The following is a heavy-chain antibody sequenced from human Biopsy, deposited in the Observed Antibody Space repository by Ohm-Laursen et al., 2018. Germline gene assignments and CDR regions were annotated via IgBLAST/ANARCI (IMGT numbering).Heavy chain of an antibody. V-gene: IGHV4-4*07. D-gene: IGHD1/OR15-1a*01. CDR1: GDSISSDY. Sequence: SETLSLTCTVSGDSISSDYWTWIPRPPGKGLEWIGRIYGSGSTNYNPSLRGRVTLSGDTSKNQVSLRLRSVTAADTAVYYCAREGLDWDNRRYKGLDVWGQGATVIVSS. CDR3: AREGLDWDNRRYKGLDV. CDR2: IYGSGST. J-gene: IGHJ6*02.